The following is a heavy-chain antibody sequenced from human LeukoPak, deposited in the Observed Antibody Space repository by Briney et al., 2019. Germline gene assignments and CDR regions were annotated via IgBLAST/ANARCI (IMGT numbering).Heavy chain of an antibody. CDR3: ARFVWDTIFGVVTREPYFDY. D-gene: IGHD3-3*01. CDR2: INPSGGST. CDR1: GYTFTSYY. V-gene: IGHV1-46*01. J-gene: IGHJ4*02. Sequence: ASVKVSCKASGYTFTSYYMHWVRQAPGQGLEWMGIINPSGGSTSYAQKFQGRVTMTRDMSTSTVYMELSSLRAEDTAVYYCARFVWDTIFGVVTREPYFDYWGQGTLVTVSS.